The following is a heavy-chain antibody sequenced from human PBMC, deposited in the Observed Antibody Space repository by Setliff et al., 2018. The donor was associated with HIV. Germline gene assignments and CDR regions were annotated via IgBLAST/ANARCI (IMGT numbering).Heavy chain of an antibody. D-gene: IGHD3-22*01. CDR2: LNPSDGST. CDR3: AREIGDYYDSSGYYPPTDYYYGMDV. Sequence: ASVKVSCKASGYTFTSHYLHWVRQAPGQGLEWMGILNPSDGSTHYARRFQGRVAMTRDTSTSTLYIELSSLRSDDTAVYYCAREIGDYYDSSGYYPPTDYYYGMDVWGQGTTVTVSS. J-gene: IGHJ6*02. V-gene: IGHV1-46*01. CDR1: GYTFTSHY.